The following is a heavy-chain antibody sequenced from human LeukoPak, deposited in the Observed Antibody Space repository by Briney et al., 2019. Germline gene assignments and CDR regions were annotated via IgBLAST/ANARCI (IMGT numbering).Heavy chain of an antibody. CDR2: ISSSGSTI. D-gene: IGHD3-10*02. V-gene: IGHV3-48*03. CDR3: AELGITMIGGV. CDR1: GFTFSSYE. J-gene: IGHJ6*04. Sequence: RGSLRLSCAASGFTFSSYEMNWVRQAPGKGLEWVSYISSSGSTIYYADSVKGRFTISRDNAKNSLYPQMNSLRAEDTAVYYCAELGITMIGGVWGKGTTVTISS.